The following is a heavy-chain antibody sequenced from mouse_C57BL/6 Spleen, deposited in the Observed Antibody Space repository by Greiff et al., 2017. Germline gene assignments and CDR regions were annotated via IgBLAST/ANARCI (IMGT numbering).Heavy chain of an antibody. V-gene: IGHV1-61*01. D-gene: IGHD3-2*02. CDR1: GYTFTSYW. CDR2: IYPSDSET. J-gene: IGHJ3*01. Sequence: QVQLQQPGAELVRPGSSVKLSCKASGYTFTSYWMDWVKQRPGQGLEWIGNIYPSDSETHYNQKFKDKATLTVDKSSSTAYMKLSSLTSEDAAVCYCATGGTAHWFAYWGQGTLVTVSA. CDR3: ATGGTAHWFAY.